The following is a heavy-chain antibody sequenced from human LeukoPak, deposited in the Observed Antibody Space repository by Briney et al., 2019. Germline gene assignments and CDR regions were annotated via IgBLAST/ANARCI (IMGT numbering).Heavy chain of an antibody. V-gene: IGHV3-11*05. CDR3: ARDSSSWFDP. CDR2: ISGSSSYT. CDR1: GFTFSDYY. Sequence: GGSLRLSCAASGFTFSDYYMSWIRQAPGKGLEWVSYISGSSSYTNYVDSVKGRFTISRDNAKNSLYLQMNSLRAEDTAVYYCARDSSSWFDPWGQGTLVTVSS. D-gene: IGHD6-13*01. J-gene: IGHJ5*02.